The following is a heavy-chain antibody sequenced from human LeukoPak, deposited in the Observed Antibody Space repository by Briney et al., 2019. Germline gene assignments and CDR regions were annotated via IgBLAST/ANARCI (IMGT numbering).Heavy chain of an antibody. Sequence: SETLSLTCTVSGGSISSGSYYWSWIRQPAGKGLEWIGRIYTSGSTNYNPSLKSRVTISVDTSKNQFSLKLSSVTAADTAVYYCARVAWIQLWFDDYDSSGHPSAYYFDYWGQGTLVTVSS. J-gene: IGHJ4*02. CDR1: GGSISSGSYY. CDR2: IYTSGST. V-gene: IGHV4-61*02. D-gene: IGHD5-18*01. CDR3: ARVAWIQLWFDDYDSSGHPSAYYFDY.